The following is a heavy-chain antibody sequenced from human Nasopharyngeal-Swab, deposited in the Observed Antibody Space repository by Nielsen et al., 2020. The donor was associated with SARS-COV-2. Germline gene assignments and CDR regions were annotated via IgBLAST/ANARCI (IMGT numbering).Heavy chain of an antibody. D-gene: IGHD3-22*01. CDR2: ISYDGSNK. CDR3: AEDGGLVGYYYDY. J-gene: IGHJ4*02. Sequence: GESLKISCAASGFTFSSYGMHWVRQAPGKGLEWVAVISYDGSNKYYGDSVKGRFTISRDNSKNTLYLQMNSLRAEDTAVYYCAEDGGLVGYYYDYWGQGTLVTVSS. V-gene: IGHV3-30*18. CDR1: GFTFSSYG.